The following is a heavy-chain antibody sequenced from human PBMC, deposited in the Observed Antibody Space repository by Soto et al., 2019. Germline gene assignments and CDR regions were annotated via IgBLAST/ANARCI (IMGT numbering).Heavy chain of an antibody. CDR2: IYYSGST. J-gene: IGHJ6*03. V-gene: IGHV4-59*08. D-gene: IGHD3-10*01. Sequence: SETLSLTCTVSGGSISSYYWSWIRQPPGKGLEWIGYIYYSGSTNYNPSLKSRVTISVDTSKNQFSLKLSSVTAADTAVYYCASMTGYYGSEDYYYYMDVWGKGTTVTVSS. CDR3: ASMTGYYGSEDYYYYMDV. CDR1: GGSISSYY.